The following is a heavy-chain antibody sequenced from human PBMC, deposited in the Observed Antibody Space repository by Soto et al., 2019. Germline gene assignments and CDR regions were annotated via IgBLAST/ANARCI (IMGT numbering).Heavy chain of an antibody. D-gene: IGHD3-3*01. J-gene: IGHJ5*02. CDR3: TSFLARTYYDFWSGYAYNWFDP. CDR1: GYTFTSYY. V-gene: IGHV1-46*03. Sequence: ASVKVSCKASGYTFTSYYIHWVRQAPGQGLEWMGVINPGDATTYYAQRFQGRVTMTRDTSTSTVYMDLSSLKTEDTAVYYCTSFLARTYYDFWSGYAYNWFDPWGQGTLVTVSS. CDR2: INPGDATT.